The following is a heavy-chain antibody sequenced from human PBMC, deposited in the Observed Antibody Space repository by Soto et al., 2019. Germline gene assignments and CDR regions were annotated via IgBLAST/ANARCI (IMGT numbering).Heavy chain of an antibody. CDR3: ARATYHYDSTTYFRVYFDS. CDR2: IASSDDIT. CDR1: GFIFKDYA. V-gene: IGHV3-23*01. J-gene: IGHJ4*02. D-gene: IGHD3-22*01. Sequence: PGGSLRLSCAASGFIFKDYAMSWVRQAPGKGLEWVSTIASSDDITYSADSARGRFTISRDNSKNTLYLQMNSLRAEDTAVFYCARATYHYDSTTYFRVYFDSWGQGALVTVSS.